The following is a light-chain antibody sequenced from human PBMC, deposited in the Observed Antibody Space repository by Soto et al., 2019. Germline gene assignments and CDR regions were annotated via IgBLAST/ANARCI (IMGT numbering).Light chain of an antibody. Sequence: EIVLTQSPGTLSLSPGERATLSCRASQSVSSNYLAWYRQKPGQAPRLLIYGASGRATGVPDRFSGSGSGTDFTLTISRLEPEDFAVYYCQQYGSSPSFGGGTKVDI. CDR2: GAS. CDR1: QSVSSNY. V-gene: IGKV3-20*01. J-gene: IGKJ4*01. CDR3: QQYGSSPS.